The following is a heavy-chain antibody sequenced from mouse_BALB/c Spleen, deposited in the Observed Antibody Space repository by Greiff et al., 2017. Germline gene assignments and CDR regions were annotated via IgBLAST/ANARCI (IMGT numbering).Heavy chain of an antibody. CDR3: AGYGSWFAY. D-gene: IGHD2-1*01. Sequence: EVQLQESGGGLVQPGGSLKLSCAASGFTFSSYGMSWVRQTPDKRLELVATINSNGGSTYYPDSVKGRFTISRDNAKNTLYLQMSSLKSEDTAMYYCAGYGSWFAYWGQGTLVTVSA. CDR1: GFTFSSYG. J-gene: IGHJ3*01. V-gene: IGHV5-6-3*01. CDR2: INSNGGST.